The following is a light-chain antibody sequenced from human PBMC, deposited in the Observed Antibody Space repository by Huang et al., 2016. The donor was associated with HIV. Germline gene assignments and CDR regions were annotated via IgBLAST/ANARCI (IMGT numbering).Light chain of an antibody. CDR1: QSFLYSSNNKNY. CDR3: QQYYTTPQT. J-gene: IGKJ2*01. V-gene: IGKV4-1*01. CDR2: WAS. Sequence: DIVMTQSPDSLAVSLGEWATINCKSSQSFLYSSNNKNYLAWYQQKAGQPPKLLIYWASTRESGVPDRFSGSGSGTDFTITISSLQAEDVAVYYCQQYYTTPQTFGQGTKLEIK.